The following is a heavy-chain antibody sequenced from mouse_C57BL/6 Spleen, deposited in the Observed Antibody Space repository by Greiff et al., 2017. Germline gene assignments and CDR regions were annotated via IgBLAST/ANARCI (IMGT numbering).Heavy chain of an antibody. J-gene: IGHJ4*01. V-gene: IGHV1-76*01. CDR3: ARTYSQRRMAMDY. D-gene: IGHD2-10*01. CDR1: GYTFTDYY. CDR2: IYPGSGNT. Sequence: QVQLQQSGAELVRPGASVKLSCKASGYTFTDYYINWVKQRPGQGLEWIARIYPGSGNTYYNEKFKGKATLTAEKSSSTAYMQLSSLTSEDSAVYFCARTYSQRRMAMDYWGQGTSVTVSS.